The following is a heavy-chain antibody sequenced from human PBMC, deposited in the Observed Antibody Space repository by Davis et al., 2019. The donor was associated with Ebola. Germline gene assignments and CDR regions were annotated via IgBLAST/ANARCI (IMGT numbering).Heavy chain of an antibody. CDR1: GFTFSSYA. J-gene: IGHJ4*02. V-gene: IGHV3-64*01. CDR3: ARGLGAFDY. Sequence: GESLKISCAASGFTFSSYAMHWVRQAPGKGLEYVSAISSNGGSTYYANSVKGRFTISRDNSKNTLYLQMGSLRAEDMAVYYCARGLGAFDYWGQGTLVTVSS. CDR2: ISSNGGST. D-gene: IGHD5-12*01.